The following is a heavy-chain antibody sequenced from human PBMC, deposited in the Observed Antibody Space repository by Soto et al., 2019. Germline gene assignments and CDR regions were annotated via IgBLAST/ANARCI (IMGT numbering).Heavy chain of an antibody. CDR1: GFPLRTSGVG. D-gene: IGHD6-19*01. CDR3: AKSGSSGWYGWFDP. J-gene: IGHJ5*02. V-gene: IGHV2-5*01. CDR2: IYWNDDK. Sequence: GPTLVNPTQTLTLTCIFSGFPLRTSGVGVGWIRQPPGKALEWLGFIYWNDDKRYSPSLKSRLTITKDTSKNQVVLTMTNMDPVDTATYYCAKSGSSGWYGWFDPWGQGTLVTVSS.